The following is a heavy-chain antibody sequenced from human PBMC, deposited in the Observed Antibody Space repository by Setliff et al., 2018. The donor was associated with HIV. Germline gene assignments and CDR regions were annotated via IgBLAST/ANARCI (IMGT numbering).Heavy chain of an antibody. CDR3: ARVFPPTRGAPFGIPPGAFDI. J-gene: IGHJ3*02. CDR2: IYTSGSI. CDR1: GGSISNYY. Sequence: SETLSLTCTVSGGSISNYYWSWIRQPPGKGLEWIGYIYTSGSIIYNPSLRSRVTMSVDTSKNQFSLKLSSVTAADTAVYYCARVFPPTRGAPFGIPPGAFDIWGQGTMVTVSS. V-gene: IGHV4-4*09. D-gene: IGHD2-21*01.